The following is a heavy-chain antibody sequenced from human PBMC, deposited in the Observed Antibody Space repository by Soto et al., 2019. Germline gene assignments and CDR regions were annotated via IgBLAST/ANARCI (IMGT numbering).Heavy chain of an antibody. CDR3: VRDSGRGFYFDY. Sequence: EVQLVESGGGLVQPGGSLRLSCAASGFTFSDHYMDWVRQASGKGLEWVGRIRNRPNSYTPQYAASVKRRFAVLRDDSENLVYLQMNDLKTEDTAVYYCVRDSGRGFYFDYWGQGAQVTVSS. J-gene: IGHJ4*02. CDR2: IRNRPNSYTP. CDR1: GFTFSDHY. D-gene: IGHD3-10*01. V-gene: IGHV3-72*01.